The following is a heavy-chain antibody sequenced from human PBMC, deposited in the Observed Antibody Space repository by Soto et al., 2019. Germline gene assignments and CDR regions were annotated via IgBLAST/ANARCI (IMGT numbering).Heavy chain of an antibody. Sequence: SETLALTCTVAGGSISSNYWSWIRQPPGKGLEWIGNIYYSGSINYNPSLKSRVTISVDTSNNQFSLKLSSVTAADTATYYFAHRRGISVRETCFDYWGQGTLVTVSS. V-gene: IGHV4-59*08. CDR1: GGSISSNY. CDR2: IYYSGSI. CDR3: AHRRGISVRETCFDY. J-gene: IGHJ4*02. D-gene: IGHD6-13*01.